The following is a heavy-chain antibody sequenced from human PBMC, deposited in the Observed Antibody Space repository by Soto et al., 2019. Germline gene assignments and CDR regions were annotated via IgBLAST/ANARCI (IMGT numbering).Heavy chain of an antibody. CDR3: ATLLQPFIYFDY. D-gene: IGHD3-22*01. J-gene: IGHJ4*02. CDR2: IYYSGST. CDR1: GGSISSGGYY. Sequence: SETLSLTCTVSGGSISSGGYYWSWIRQHPGKGLEWIGYIYYSGSTYYNQSLKSRVTISVDTSKNQFSLKLSSVTVADTAVYYCATLLQPFIYFDYWGQGTLVTVSS. V-gene: IGHV4-31*03.